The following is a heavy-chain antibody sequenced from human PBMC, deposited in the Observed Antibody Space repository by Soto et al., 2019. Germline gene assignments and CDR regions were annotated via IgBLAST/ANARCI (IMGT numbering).Heavy chain of an antibody. J-gene: IGHJ4*02. CDR2: ISVDNGNT. CDR1: GYSFATSG. D-gene: IGHD3-22*01. V-gene: IGHV1-18*01. CDR3: ARAGQYYDASGYAD. Sequence: QVKLVQSGTEVKKPGASIKVSCKASGYSFATSGMTWVRQAPGQGLEWMGWISVDNGNTNYDQKLQDRVTMTTDTSTNTAYLEVRNLRSDDTAVYYCARAGQYYDASGYADWGQGTLVTVS.